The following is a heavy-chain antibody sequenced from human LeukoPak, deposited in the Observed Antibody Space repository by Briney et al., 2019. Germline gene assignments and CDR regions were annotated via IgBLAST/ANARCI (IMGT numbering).Heavy chain of an antibody. J-gene: IGHJ4*02. Sequence: GVSLRLSCAASGFTFSGYWMSWVRQAPGKGLEWVANIKQDGSEKYYVDSVKGRFTISRDNAKNSLYLQMNSLRAEDTAVYYCARDSGYSGYDFDYWGQGTLVTVSS. CDR2: IKQDGSEK. D-gene: IGHD5-12*01. CDR1: GFTFSGYW. V-gene: IGHV3-7*01. CDR3: ARDSGYSGYDFDY.